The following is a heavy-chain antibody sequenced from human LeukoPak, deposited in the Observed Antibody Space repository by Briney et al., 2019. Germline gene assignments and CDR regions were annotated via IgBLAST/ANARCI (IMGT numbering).Heavy chain of an antibody. V-gene: IGHV3-30-3*01. J-gene: IGHJ4*02. CDR1: GFTFSSYA. CDR2: ISYDGSNK. D-gene: IGHD1-26*01. Sequence: GRSLRLSWAASGFTFSSYAMHWVRQAPGKGLEWVAVISYDGSNKYYADSVKGRFTISRDNSKNTLYLQMNSLRAEDTAVYYCARDRVGATDYFDYWGQGTLVTVSS. CDR3: ARDRVGATDYFDY.